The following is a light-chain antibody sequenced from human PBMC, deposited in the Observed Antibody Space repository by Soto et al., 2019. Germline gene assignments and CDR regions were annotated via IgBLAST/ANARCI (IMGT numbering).Light chain of an antibody. CDR2: GAS. J-gene: IGKJ5*01. CDR1: QSVSSSY. V-gene: IGKV3-20*01. CDR3: QQYGSSPIT. Sequence: EIVLTQSPGTLSLSPGERATLSCRASQSVSSSYLAWYQQKPGQAPRLLIYGASSRATGIPDRFSGSGSGTDFALTISRLGPEDFAVYYCQQYGSSPITFVQGTRLEIK.